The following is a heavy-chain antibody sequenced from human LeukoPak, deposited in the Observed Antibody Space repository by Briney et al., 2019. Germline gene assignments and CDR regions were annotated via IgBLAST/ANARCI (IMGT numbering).Heavy chain of an antibody. J-gene: IGHJ6*03. V-gene: IGHV3-30*02. Sequence: GGSLRLSCAASGLSINDYGMYWARQAPGRGPEGVTLMGKGGSNKYYADSVKGRFTISSDNSKNTLYLQMNGLRPEDTAVYYCGGETHYHGSGGYMDVWGKGTTVTVSS. CDR2: MGKGGSNK. CDR1: GLSINDYG. D-gene: IGHD3-10*01. CDR3: GGETHYHGSGGYMDV.